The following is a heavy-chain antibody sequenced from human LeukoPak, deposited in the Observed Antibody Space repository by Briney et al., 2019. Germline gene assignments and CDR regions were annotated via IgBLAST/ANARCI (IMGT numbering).Heavy chain of an antibody. V-gene: IGHV4-39*07. J-gene: IGHJ4*02. D-gene: IGHD3-10*01. CDR3: ARRLSYGSGSSSFDY. Sequence: SSETLSLTCTVSGGSISSSNYYWGWIRQPPGKGLEWIGSIYYSGSTYYNPSLKSRVTISVDTSKNQFSLKLSSVTAADTAVYYCARRLSYGSGSSSFDYWGQGTLVTVSS. CDR1: GGSISSSNYY. CDR2: IYYSGST.